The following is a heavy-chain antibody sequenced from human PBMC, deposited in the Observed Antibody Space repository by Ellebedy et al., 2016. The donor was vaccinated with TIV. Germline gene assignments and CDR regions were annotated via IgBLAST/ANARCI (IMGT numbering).Heavy chain of an antibody. CDR3: TRENWYIDY. CDR2: LKQDGREM. CDR1: GISFSHLW. J-gene: IGHJ4*02. D-gene: IGHD1-1*01. V-gene: IGHV3-7*04. Sequence: PGGSLRLSCAASGISFSHLWMSWVRQAPEKGLEWVANLKQDGREMFYVDSVKGRFTISRDNAKNSLYLQMNSLRAEDTAVYYCTRENWYIDYWGQGTLVTVSS.